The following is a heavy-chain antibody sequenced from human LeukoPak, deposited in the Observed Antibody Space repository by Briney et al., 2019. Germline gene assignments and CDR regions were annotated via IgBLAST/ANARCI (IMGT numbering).Heavy chain of an antibody. Sequence: PSETLSLTCAVYGGSFSGYYWSWIRQPPGKGLEWIGEINHSGSTNYNPSLKSRVTISVDTSKNQFSLKLSSVTAADTAVYYCARQTPRRYSSGWYVSSAWFDPWGQGTLVTVSS. CDR2: INHSGST. D-gene: IGHD6-19*01. V-gene: IGHV4-34*01. CDR3: ARQTPRRYSSGWYVSSAWFDP. J-gene: IGHJ5*02. CDR1: GGSFSGYY.